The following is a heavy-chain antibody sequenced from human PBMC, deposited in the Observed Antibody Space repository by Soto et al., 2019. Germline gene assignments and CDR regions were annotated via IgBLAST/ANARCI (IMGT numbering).Heavy chain of an antibody. CDR1: GYPVTAYY. CDR2: INPATGAA. D-gene: IGHD3-3*01. CDR3: ARGGGVGVAGSAAFDM. J-gene: IGHJ3*02. Sequence: QLHLVQSGAVVKKPGASVTVSCSASGYPVTAYYMHWVRQAPGRGFEWMGGINPATGAAKFTQTFQGRVTMTRDTSKSTVFMELGGLTSEDTAVFYCARGGGVGVAGSAAFDMWGQGTLVTVSS. V-gene: IGHV1-2*02.